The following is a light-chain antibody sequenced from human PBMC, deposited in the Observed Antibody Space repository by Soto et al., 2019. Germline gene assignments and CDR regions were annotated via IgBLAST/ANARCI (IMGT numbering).Light chain of an antibody. CDR2: DAS. CDR1: QSISSW. Sequence: DIQMTQSPSTLSASVGDRVTITCRASQSISSWLAWYQQKPGKAPKLLIYDASKLESGVPSRFSGSGAGTEFTLTISSLRPDDFATYYCQQYNSHPLTFGGGTKVDIK. CDR3: QQYNSHPLT. V-gene: IGKV1-5*01. J-gene: IGKJ4*01.